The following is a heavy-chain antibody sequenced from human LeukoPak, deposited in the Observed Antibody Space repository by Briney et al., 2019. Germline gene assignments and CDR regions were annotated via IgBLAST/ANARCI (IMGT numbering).Heavy chain of an antibody. J-gene: IGHJ4*02. CDR1: GFTLSSYA. V-gene: IGHV3-23*01. Sequence: GGSLRLSCAASGFTLSSYAMSWVRQAPGKGLEWVSVITGSSGSTYYADSVKGRFTISRDNSKNTLSLQMNSLRAEDTAVHYCATQNFDYWGQGTLVTVSS. CDR3: ATQNFDY. CDR2: ITGSSGST.